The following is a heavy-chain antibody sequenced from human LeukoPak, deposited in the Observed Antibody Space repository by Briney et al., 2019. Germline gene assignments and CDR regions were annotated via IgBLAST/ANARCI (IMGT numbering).Heavy chain of an antibody. CDR1: GFTFSSYA. CDR2: ISYDGSNK. J-gene: IGHJ6*02. Sequence: PGGSLRLSCAASGFTFSSYAMHWVRQAPGKGLEWVAVISYDGSNKYYADSVKGRFTISRDNSRNTLYLQMNSLRAEDTAVYYCAREDRLVRLGNGMDVWGQGTTVTVSS. CDR3: AREDRLVRLGNGMDV. V-gene: IGHV3-30-3*01. D-gene: IGHD6-6*01.